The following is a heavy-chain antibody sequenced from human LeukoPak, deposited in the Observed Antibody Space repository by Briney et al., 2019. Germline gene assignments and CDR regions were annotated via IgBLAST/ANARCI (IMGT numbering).Heavy chain of an antibody. J-gene: IGHJ6*02. CDR3: ARDYPVVPAAYYYYYGMDV. V-gene: IGHV1-69*01. D-gene: IGHD2-2*01. CDR2: IIPIFGTA. Sequence: GSSVKVSCKASGGTFSSCAISWVRQAPGQGLEWMGGIIPIFGTANYAQKFQGRVTITADESTSTAYMELSSLRSEDTAVYYCARDYPVVPAAYYYYYGMDVWGQGTTVTVSS. CDR1: GGTFSSCA.